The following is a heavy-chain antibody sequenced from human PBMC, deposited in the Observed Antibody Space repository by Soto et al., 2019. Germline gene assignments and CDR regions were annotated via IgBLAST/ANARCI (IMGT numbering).Heavy chain of an antibody. CDR1: GFTFSDYY. D-gene: IGHD2-8*02. CDR3: ARDKITGLFDY. J-gene: IGHJ4*02. CDR2: INHSGST. Sequence: GSLRLSCAASGFTFSDYYMSWIRQPPGTGLEWIGEINHSGSTNYNPSLKSRVTISVDTSKNQFSLKLTSVTAADTAVYYCARDKITGLFDYWGQGTLVTVSS. V-gene: IGHV4-34*01.